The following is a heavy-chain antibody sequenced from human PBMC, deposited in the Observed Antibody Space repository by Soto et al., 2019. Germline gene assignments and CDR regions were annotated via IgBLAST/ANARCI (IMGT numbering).Heavy chain of an antibody. J-gene: IGHJ4*02. CDR3: ARYPKSGKQKLYFYD. CDR1: GFTFSNYV. D-gene: IGHD1-26*01. Sequence: PGGSLRLSCAASGFTFSNYVMSWVRQAPGKGLEWVSSISGSGDNTYYADSVKGRFTISRDNAKHTLYLQLNSLRDEDTAVYYCARYPKSGKQKLYFYDWGQGSLVPVSS. CDR2: ISGSGDNT. V-gene: IGHV3-23*01.